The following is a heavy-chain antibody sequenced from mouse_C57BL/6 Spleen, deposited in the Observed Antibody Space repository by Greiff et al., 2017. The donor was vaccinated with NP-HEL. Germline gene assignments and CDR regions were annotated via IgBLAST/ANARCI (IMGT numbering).Heavy chain of an antibody. CDR2: IDPSDSYT. V-gene: IGHV1-59*01. D-gene: IGHD3-1*01. J-gene: IGHJ3*01. CDR1: GYTFTSYW. Sequence: QVQLQQPGAELVRPGPSVKLSCKASGYTFTSYWMHWVKQRPGQGLEWIGVIDPSDSYTNYNQKFKGKATLTVDTSSSTAYMQLSSLTSEDSAVYYCARSEPPARAWFAYWGQGTLVTVSA. CDR3: ARSEPPARAWFAY.